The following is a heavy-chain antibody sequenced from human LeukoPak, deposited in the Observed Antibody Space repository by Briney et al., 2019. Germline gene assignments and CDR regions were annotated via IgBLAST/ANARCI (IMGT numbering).Heavy chain of an antibody. CDR2: IKKDGSEK. V-gene: IGHV3-7*01. Sequence: GGSLRLSCAASGFTFNSYWMSWVRQAPGKGLEWVANIKKDGSEKYYVDSVKGRFTISRDNAKNSLYLQMNSLRAEDTAVYYCARVSGAYYYNYGMDVWGQGTTVTVSS. J-gene: IGHJ6*02. CDR1: GFTFNSYW. D-gene: IGHD6-25*01. CDR3: ARVSGAYYYNYGMDV.